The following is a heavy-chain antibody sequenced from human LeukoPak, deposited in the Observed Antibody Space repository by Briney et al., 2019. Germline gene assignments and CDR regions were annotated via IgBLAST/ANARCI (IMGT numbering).Heavy chain of an antibody. CDR2: INHSGST. J-gene: IGHJ6*02. V-gene: IGHV4-34*01. D-gene: IGHD3-10*01. CDR3: ARGLYYYGSGSYYPLYYYYGMDV. Sequence: PSETLSLTCAVYGGSFSGYYWSWISQPPGKGLEWIGEINHSGSTNYNPSLKSRVTISVDTSKNQFSLKLSSVTAADTAVYYCARGLYYYGSGSYYPLYYYYGMDVWGQGTTVTVSS. CDR1: GGSFSGYY.